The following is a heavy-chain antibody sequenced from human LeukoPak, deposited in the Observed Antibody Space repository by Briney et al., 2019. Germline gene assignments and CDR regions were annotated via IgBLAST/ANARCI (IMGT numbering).Heavy chain of an antibody. Sequence: PSETLSLTCAVYGGSFSGYYWSWIRQPPGKGLEWIGEINHSGSTNYNPSLKSRVTISVDTSKNQFSLELSSVTAADTAVYYCARKYDYVWGSYRTAHLEYFDYWGQGTLVTVSS. V-gene: IGHV4-34*01. CDR3: ARKYDYVWGSYRTAHLEYFDY. J-gene: IGHJ4*02. CDR1: GGSFSGYY. CDR2: INHSGST. D-gene: IGHD3-16*02.